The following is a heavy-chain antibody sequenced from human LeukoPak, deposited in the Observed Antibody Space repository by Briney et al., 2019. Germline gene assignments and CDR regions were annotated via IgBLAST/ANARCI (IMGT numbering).Heavy chain of an antibody. D-gene: IGHD4-23*01. J-gene: IGHJ6*03. V-gene: IGHV3-43D*03. CDR3: AKDRIGGASYYYYYYMDV. CDR1: GFTFDDYA. Sequence: PGGSLRLSCAASGFTFDDYAMHWVRQAPGKGLEWVSLISWDGGSTYYADSVKGRFTISRDNSKNSLYLQMSSLRAEDTALYYCAKDRIGGASYYYYYYMDVWGKGTTVTVSS. CDR2: ISWDGGST.